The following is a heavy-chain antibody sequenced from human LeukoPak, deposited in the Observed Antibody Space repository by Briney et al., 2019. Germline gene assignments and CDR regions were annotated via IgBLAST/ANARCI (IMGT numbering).Heavy chain of an antibody. D-gene: IGHD6-13*01. CDR2: IDSSSSFI. V-gene: IGHV3-21*01. CDR3: AKKGSRIAAAGPYFDY. CDR1: VFTFSSYS. Sequence: GGSLRLSCAASVFTFSSYSMNWVRQAPGKGLEWVSSIDSSSSFIYYADSVKGRFTISRDNAKNSLYLQMNSLRAEVTAVYYCAKKGSRIAAAGPYFDYWGQGTLVTVSS. J-gene: IGHJ4*02.